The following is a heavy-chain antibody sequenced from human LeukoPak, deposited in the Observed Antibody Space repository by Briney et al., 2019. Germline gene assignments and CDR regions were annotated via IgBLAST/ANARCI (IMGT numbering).Heavy chain of an antibody. V-gene: IGHV1-2*02. CDR1: GYTFTGYY. D-gene: IGHD3-22*01. J-gene: IGHJ3*02. CDR2: INPNSGGT. CDR3: ARDLWAYYYDSSGYDAFDI. Sequence: ASVKVSCKAPGYTFTGYYMHWVRQAPGQGLEWMGWINPNSGGTNYAQKFQGRVTMTRDTSISTAYMELSRLRSDDTAVYYCARDLWAYYYDSSGYDAFDIWGQGTMVTVSS.